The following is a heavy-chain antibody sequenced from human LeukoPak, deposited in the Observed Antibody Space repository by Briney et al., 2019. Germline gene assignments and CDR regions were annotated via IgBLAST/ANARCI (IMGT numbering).Heavy chain of an antibody. J-gene: IGHJ4*02. CDR3: ARGDYGDYH. Sequence: GGSLRLSCAASGFTFSSYAMSWVRQAPGKGLEWVAVISYDGRNEYYEDSVKGRFTISRDNSKNTLYLQMNSLRTEDTAVYFCARGDYGDYHWGQGTLVTVSS. CDR2: ISYDGRNE. V-gene: IGHV3-30*04. CDR1: GFTFSSYA. D-gene: IGHD4-17*01.